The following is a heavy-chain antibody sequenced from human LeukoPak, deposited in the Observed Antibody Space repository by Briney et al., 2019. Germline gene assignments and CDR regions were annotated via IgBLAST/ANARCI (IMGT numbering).Heavy chain of an antibody. J-gene: IGHJ4*02. CDR2: INPNSGGT. D-gene: IGHD2-21*02. CDR1: GYTFTGYY. Sequence: ASVKVSCKASGYTFTGYYVHWVRQAPGQGLEWMGWINPNSGGTNYAQKLQGRVTMTRDTSISTAYMELSRLRSDDTAVYYCARGPLAYCGGDCVTDFDYWGQGTLVTVSS. V-gene: IGHV1-2*02. CDR3: ARGPLAYCGGDCVTDFDY.